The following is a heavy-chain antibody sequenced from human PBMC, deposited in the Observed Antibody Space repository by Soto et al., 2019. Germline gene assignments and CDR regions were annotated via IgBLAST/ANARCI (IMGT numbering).Heavy chain of an antibody. Sequence: EVQLVETGGGLIQPGGSLRLSCAASGFTVSSNYMSWVRQAPGKGLEWVSVIYSGGSTYYADSVKGRFTISRDNSKNTLYLQMNSLRAEDTAVYYCARDRFCYGSGSYYNARYYGMDVWGQGTTVTVSS. CDR3: ARDRFCYGSGSYYNARYYGMDV. J-gene: IGHJ6*02. CDR2: IYSGGST. CDR1: GFTVSSNY. D-gene: IGHD3-10*01. V-gene: IGHV3-53*02.